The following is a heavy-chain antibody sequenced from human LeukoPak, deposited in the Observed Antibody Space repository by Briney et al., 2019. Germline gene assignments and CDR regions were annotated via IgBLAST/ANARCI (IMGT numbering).Heavy chain of an antibody. Sequence: SETLSLTCTVSGGSISNGDYYWGWIRQPPGKGLEWIGSIYYSGSTYYNPSLKSRVTISVDTSKNQFSLKLNSVTAADTAVYYCARDHGYANWFDPWGQGTLVTVSS. J-gene: IGHJ5*02. D-gene: IGHD5-18*01. CDR2: IYYSGST. CDR3: ARDHGYANWFDP. V-gene: IGHV4-39*07. CDR1: GGSISNGDYY.